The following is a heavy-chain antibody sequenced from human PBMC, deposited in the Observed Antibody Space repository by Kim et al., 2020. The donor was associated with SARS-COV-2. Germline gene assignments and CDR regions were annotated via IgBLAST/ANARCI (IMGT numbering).Heavy chain of an antibody. Sequence: GGSLRLSCSASGFTFSSYAMHWVRQAPGKGLEYVSAISSNGGSTYYADSVKGRFTISRDNSKNTLYLQMSSLRAEDTAVYYCIADSSGYYSPGDYWGQGTLVTVSS. CDR2: ISSNGGST. J-gene: IGHJ4*02. D-gene: IGHD3-22*01. V-gene: IGHV3-64D*09. CDR1: GFTFSSYA. CDR3: IADSSGYYSPGDY.